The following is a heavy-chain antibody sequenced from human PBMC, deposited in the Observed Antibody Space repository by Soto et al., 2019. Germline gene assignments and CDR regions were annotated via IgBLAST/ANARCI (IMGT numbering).Heavy chain of an antibody. Sequence: SETLSLTCAVYGGSFSGYYWSWIRQPPGKGLEWIGEINHSGSTNYNPSLKSRVTISVDTSKNQFSLKLSSVTAADTAVYYCAKDVIYYGSGSYPKADYWGQGTLVTVSS. V-gene: IGHV4-34*01. CDR2: INHSGST. D-gene: IGHD3-10*01. J-gene: IGHJ4*02. CDR3: AKDVIYYGSGSYPKADY. CDR1: GGSFSGYY.